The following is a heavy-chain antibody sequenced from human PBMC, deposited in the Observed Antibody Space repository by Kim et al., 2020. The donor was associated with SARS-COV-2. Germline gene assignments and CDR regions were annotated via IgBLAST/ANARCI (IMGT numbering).Heavy chain of an antibody. Sequence: GGSLRLSCAASGFTVSSNYMSWVRQAPGKGLEWVSVIYSGGSTYYADSVKGRFTISRDNSKNTLYLQMNSLRAEDTAVYYCASRLTLDSYFDYWGQGTLVTVSS. CDR1: GFTVSSNY. CDR2: IYSGGST. D-gene: IGHD3-22*01. J-gene: IGHJ4*02. V-gene: IGHV3-53*01. CDR3: ASRLTLDSYFDY.